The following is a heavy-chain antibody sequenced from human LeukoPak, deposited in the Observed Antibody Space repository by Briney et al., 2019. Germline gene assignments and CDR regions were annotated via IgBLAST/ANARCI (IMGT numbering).Heavy chain of an antibody. CDR1: GGTFISYA. V-gene: IGHV1-69*05. D-gene: IGHD5-24*01. CDR2: IIPIFGTA. CDR3: ATSRDGYKFGKWTLIDY. Sequence: GASVKVACKASGGTFISYAISWVRQAPGQGLEWMGGIIPIFGTANYAQKFQGRVPITTDESTSTAYMELSSLRSEDTAVYYCATSRDGYKFGKWTLIDYWGQGTLVTVSS. J-gene: IGHJ4*02.